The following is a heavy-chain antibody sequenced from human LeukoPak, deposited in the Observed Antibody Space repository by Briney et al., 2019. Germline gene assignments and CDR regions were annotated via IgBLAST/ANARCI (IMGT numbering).Heavy chain of an antibody. CDR2: INHSGST. J-gene: IGHJ4*02. CDR1: GGSFSGYY. Sequence: SETLSLTCAVYGGSFSGYYWSWSRQPPGKGLEWIGEINHSGSTNYNPSLKSRVTISVDTSKNQFSLKLSSVTAADTAVYYCATENGFNDYWGQGTLVTVSS. CDR3: ATENGFNDY. D-gene: IGHD2-8*01. V-gene: IGHV4-34*01.